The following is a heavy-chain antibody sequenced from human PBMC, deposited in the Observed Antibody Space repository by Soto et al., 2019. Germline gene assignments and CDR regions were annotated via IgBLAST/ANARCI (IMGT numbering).Heavy chain of an antibody. Sequence: PSETLSLTCTVSGGSISSYCWSWVRQPPGKGLEWIGYIYHSGSTNYNPSLQSRVTISVDTSKNQFSLRLSSVTAADTAVYYCASSYSTTYNKLDFWGQGTLVTVSS. J-gene: IGHJ4*02. CDR2: IYHSGST. CDR1: GGSISSYC. V-gene: IGHV4-59*08. CDR3: ASSYSTTYNKLDF. D-gene: IGHD2-2*01.